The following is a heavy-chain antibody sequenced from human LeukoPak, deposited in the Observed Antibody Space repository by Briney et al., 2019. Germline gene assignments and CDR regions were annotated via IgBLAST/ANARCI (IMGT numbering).Heavy chain of an antibody. CDR2: VSGSGDDT. J-gene: IGHJ4*02. Sequence: PGGSLRLSCAASGLTFSNYDMNWVRQAPGKGLEWVSSVSGSGDDTYYADSVKGRFTISRDNAKNSLYLQMNSLRAEDTAVYYCARKDSYKTLFDYWGQGTLVTVSS. CDR3: ARKDSYKTLFDY. V-gene: IGHV3-21*01. CDR1: GLTFSNYD. D-gene: IGHD5-18*01.